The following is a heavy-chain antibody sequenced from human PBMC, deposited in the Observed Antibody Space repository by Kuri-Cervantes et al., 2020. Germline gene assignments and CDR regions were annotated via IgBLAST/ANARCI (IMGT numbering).Heavy chain of an antibody. V-gene: IGHV4-61*01. J-gene: IGHJ4*02. CDR1: GGSVNSSSYY. CDR2: IYYSGST. D-gene: IGHD2-8*01. Sequence: GSLRLSCTVSGGSVNSSSYYWSWIRQPPGKGLEWIGYIYYSGSTNYNPSLKSRVTISIDTSKNQFSLKLSSVTAADTAVYYCARVFLSFVRYFDYWGQGTLVTVSS. CDR3: ARVFLSFVRYFDY.